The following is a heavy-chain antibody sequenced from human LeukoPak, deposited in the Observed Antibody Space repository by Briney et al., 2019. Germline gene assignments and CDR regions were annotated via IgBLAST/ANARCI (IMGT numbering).Heavy chain of an antibody. CDR3: ARGNYDLWSGYPGHYGMDV. Sequence: SEPLSLPCATYDGSFSDYYWRWIRQPPGKGLEWLGDINHSGRANYNPTLKRRLTISLETSKNQFSLKLNSLSGADTAAYYCARGNYDLWSGYPGHYGMDVWGQGTTVTVSS. D-gene: IGHD3-3*01. V-gene: IGHV4-34*01. CDR1: DGSFSDYY. CDR2: INHSGRA. J-gene: IGHJ6*02.